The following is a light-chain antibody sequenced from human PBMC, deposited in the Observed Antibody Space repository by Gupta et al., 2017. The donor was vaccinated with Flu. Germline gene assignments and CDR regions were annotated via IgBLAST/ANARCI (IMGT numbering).Light chain of an antibody. Sequence: PSILSASVGYRVTIPCRGSQRIDSWLAWYQQKPGHPPKLLIYESSAVDSGVTSRFSGSASGTEFTLTISSRQPEEFVKYYCQQDKNPLNTVGQGTKLENK. J-gene: IGKJ2*01. CDR2: ESS. CDR1: QRIDSW. CDR3: QQDKNPLNT. V-gene: IGKV1-5*03.